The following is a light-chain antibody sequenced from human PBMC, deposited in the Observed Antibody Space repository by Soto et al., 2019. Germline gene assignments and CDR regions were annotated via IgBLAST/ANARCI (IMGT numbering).Light chain of an antibody. CDR3: QQYNNWPPYT. J-gene: IGKJ2*01. CDR2: GAS. CDR1: QSVTSN. Sequence: EIVMTQSPATLSVSPGERATLSCRARQSVTSNLAWYQQKPGQAPRLLIYGASTRATGIPARFSGSGSGAEITLIISSLQSEDFALYYCQQYNNWPPYTFGQGTNLEIK. V-gene: IGKV3-15*01.